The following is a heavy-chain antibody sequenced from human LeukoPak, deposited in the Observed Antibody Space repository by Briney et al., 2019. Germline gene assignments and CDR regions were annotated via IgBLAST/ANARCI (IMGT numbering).Heavy chain of an antibody. J-gene: IGHJ4*02. CDR3: ARACDSSGYYLGY. Sequence: WASVKVSCTASGYTFTSYDINWVRQATGQGLEWMGCMNPNSGNTGYAQKFQGRVTMTRNTSISTAYMELSSLRSEDTAVYYCARACDSSGYYLGYWGQGTLVTVSS. V-gene: IGHV1-8*01. CDR1: GYTFTSYD. CDR2: MNPNSGNT. D-gene: IGHD3-22*01.